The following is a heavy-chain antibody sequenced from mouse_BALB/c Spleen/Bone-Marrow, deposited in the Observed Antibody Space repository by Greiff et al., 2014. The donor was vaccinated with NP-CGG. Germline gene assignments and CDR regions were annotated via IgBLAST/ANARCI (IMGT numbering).Heavy chain of an antibody. Sequence: EVQLQQSGAELVKPGASVKLSCTASGFNIKDTFMHWMKQRPEQGLEWNGRIDPANGITKYDPKFQGKATITTDTSSNTAYLQLSGLTSEDTAVYYCASSGNYEGGAMDYWGKGASVAGPS. V-gene: IGHV14-3*02. D-gene: IGHD2-1*01. CDR1: GFNIKDTF. CDR2: IDPANGIT. CDR3: ASSGNYEGGAMDY. J-gene: IGHJ4*01.